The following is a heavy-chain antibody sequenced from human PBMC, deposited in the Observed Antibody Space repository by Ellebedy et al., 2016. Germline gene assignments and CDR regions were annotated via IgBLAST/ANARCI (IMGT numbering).Heavy chain of an antibody. CDR1: GGSFSGYY. CDR2: IIHSGFT. CDR3: ARGDITASGTPFDY. J-gene: IGHJ4*02. V-gene: IGHV4-34*01. D-gene: IGHD1-14*01. Sequence: SETLSLTCAVYGGSFSGYYWSWIRQPPGKGLEWIGEIIHSGFTNSNPSLKSRVTISVETSKNQFSLKLSSVTAADTAVYYCARGDITASGTPFDYWGQGTLVTVSS.